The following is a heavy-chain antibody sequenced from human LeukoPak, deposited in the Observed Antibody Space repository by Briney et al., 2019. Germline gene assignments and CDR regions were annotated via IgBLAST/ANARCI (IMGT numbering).Heavy chain of an antibody. CDR3: ARHTSRGDWELLGGAFDI. J-gene: IGHJ3*02. V-gene: IGHV4-39*01. D-gene: IGHD2-21*02. CDR2: VYYIAIT. Sequence: PSETLSLTCTVSGGSISSTIYYWVWIRQPPGKGLEWNGNVYYIAITYYNPSLKSLVTISVDPSNNRFSLKLNSVTTADTAVYYCARHTSRGDWELLGGAFDIWGQRTMATVSS. CDR1: GGSISSTIYY.